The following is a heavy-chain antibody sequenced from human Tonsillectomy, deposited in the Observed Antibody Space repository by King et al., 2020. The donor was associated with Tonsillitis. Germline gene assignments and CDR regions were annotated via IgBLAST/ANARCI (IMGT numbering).Heavy chain of an antibody. V-gene: IGHV4-59*01. J-gene: IGHJ2*01. CDR1: GGSISSYY. Sequence: VQLQESGPGLVKPSETLSLTCTVSGGSISSYYWSWIRQPPGKGLEWIGYIYYSGSTNYNPSLKSRVTISVDTSKNQFSLKLTSVTAADTAVYYCAREYSSGWDRYWYFALWGRGTLVTVSS. CDR2: IYYSGST. D-gene: IGHD6-19*01. CDR3: AREYSSGWDRYWYFAL.